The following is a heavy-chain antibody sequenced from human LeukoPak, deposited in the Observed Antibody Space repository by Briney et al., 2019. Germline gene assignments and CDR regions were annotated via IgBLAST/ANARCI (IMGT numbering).Heavy chain of an antibody. Sequence: PSETLSLTCTVSGGSISNYYLSWIRQPPGKGLQWIGFSYHSGSTNYNPSLKGRVTMSVDTSKNQFSLKLNSVTAADTAVYYCARHGGNSGWYFDLWGRGTLVIASS. CDR3: ARHGGNSGWYFDL. J-gene: IGHJ2*01. CDR1: GGSISNYY. CDR2: SYHSGST. V-gene: IGHV4-59*01. D-gene: IGHD4-23*01.